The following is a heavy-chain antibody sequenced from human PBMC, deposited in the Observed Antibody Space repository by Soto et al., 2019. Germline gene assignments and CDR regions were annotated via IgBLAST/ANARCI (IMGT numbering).Heavy chain of an antibody. D-gene: IGHD2-8*01. CDR2: IYYSGST. J-gene: IGHJ5*02. CDR3: ARSAVRHCTNGVCFPGFDP. Sequence: SETLSLTCTVSGGSISSSSYYWGWIRQPPGKGLEWIGSIYYSGSTYYNPSLKSRVTISVDTSKNQFSLKLSSVTAADTAVYYCARSAVRHCTNGVCFPGFDPWGQGTLVTV. V-gene: IGHV4-39*01. CDR1: GGSISSSSYY.